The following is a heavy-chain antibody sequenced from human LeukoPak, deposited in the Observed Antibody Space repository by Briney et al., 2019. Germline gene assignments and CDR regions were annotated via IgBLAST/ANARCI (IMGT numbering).Heavy chain of an antibody. D-gene: IGHD1-1*01. CDR3: ARGTRYYYYMDV. CDR1: GGSISSSSYY. J-gene: IGHJ6*03. Sequence: SETLSLTCTVSGGSISSSSYYWGWIRQPPGKGLEWIGSIYYSGSTYYNPSLKSRVTISVDTSKNQFSLKLSSVTAADTAVYYCARGTRYYYYMDVWGKGTTVTVSS. CDR2: IYYSGST. V-gene: IGHV4-39*01.